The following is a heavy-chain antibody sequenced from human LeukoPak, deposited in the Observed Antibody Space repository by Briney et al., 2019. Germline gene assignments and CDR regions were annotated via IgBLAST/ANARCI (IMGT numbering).Heavy chain of an antibody. CDR2: IAYDGSRA. J-gene: IGHJ4*02. Sequence: GGSLRLSCAGSGFTFGGYGMHWFRQTPGKGPEWVAVIAYDGSRAFYADSVKGRFTISRDNSKNTMSVQMDDLRAEDTAVYYCTRYNNDHFDSWGQGTLVTVSS. V-gene: IGHV3-33*01. CDR1: GFTFGGYG. CDR3: TRYNNDHFDS. D-gene: IGHD1-14*01.